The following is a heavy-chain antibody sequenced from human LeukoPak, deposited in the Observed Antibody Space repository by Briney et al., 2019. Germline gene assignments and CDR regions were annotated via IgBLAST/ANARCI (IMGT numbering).Heavy chain of an antibody. J-gene: IGHJ4*02. CDR1: GGSFSGYY. D-gene: IGHD5-18*01. V-gene: IGHV4-34*01. Sequence: SETLSLTCAVYGGSFSGYYWSWIRQPPGKGLEWIGEINHSGSTNYNPSLKSRVTISVDTSRNQFSLKLSSVTAADTAVYYCARLRARLWGFDYWGQGTLVTVSS. CDR3: ARLRARLWGFDY. CDR2: INHSGST.